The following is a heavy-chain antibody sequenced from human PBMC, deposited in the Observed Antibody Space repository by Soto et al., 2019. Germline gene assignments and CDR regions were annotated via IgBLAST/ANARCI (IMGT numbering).Heavy chain of an antibody. J-gene: IGHJ6*02. D-gene: IGHD3-22*01. CDR3: SSREIVGNYYYYGMDV. CDR2: SSSSSSYI. CDR1: GFTFSSYI. Sequence: GGSLRLSCAASGFTFSSYIRNWVRHAQGKGLEWVSSSSSSSSYIYYADLLKGRFTISRDNAKNSLYLQMNSMRAEDTAVYYCSSREIVGNYYYYGMDVWGQGTTVTVSS. V-gene: IGHV3-21*01.